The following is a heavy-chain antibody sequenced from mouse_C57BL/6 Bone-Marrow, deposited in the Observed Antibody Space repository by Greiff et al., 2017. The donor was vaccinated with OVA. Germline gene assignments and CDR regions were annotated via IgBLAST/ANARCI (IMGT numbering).Heavy chain of an antibody. V-gene: IGHV1-81*01. D-gene: IGHD2-3*01. J-gene: IGHJ4*01. CDR1: GYTFTSYG. CDR2: IYPRSGNT. CDR3: ARRVYDGYPDYAMDY. Sequence: QVQLKESGAELARPGASVKLSCKASGYTFTSYGISWVKQRTGQGLEWIGEIYPRSGNTYYNEKFKGKATLTADKSSSTAYMELRSLTSEDSAVYFCARRVYDGYPDYAMDYWGQGTSVTVSS.